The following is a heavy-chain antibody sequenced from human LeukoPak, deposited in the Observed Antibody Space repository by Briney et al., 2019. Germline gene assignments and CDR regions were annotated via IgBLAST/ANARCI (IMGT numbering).Heavy chain of an antibody. CDR2: VKSKTDGGTI. D-gene: IGHD3-9*01. J-gene: IGHJ4*02. CDR1: GFTFSDAW. CDR3: TTLRLAASGH. Sequence: GGSLRLSCAASGFTFSDAWMSWVRQAPGKGLEWVGRVKSKTDGGTIDYAAPVQDRFTISRDGSRNTLYLQMNSLKTEDSGVYYCTTLRLAASGHWGQGTLVTVSS. V-gene: IGHV3-15*01.